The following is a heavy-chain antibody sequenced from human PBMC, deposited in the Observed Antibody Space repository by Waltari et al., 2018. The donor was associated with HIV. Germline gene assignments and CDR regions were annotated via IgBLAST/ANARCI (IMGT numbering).Heavy chain of an antibody. CDR1: GGTFSSYA. D-gene: IGHD2-15*01. CDR2: INPIFGTA. Sequence: QVQLVQSGAEVKKPGSSVKVSCKASGGTFSSYAISWVRQAPGQGLEWMGGINPIFGTANDAQKFQGRVTITADESTSTAYMELSSLRSEDTAVYYCARGVTTKYCSGGSCYPGQFDPWGQGTLVTVSS. CDR3: ARGVTTKYCSGGSCYPGQFDP. J-gene: IGHJ5*02. V-gene: IGHV1-69*01.